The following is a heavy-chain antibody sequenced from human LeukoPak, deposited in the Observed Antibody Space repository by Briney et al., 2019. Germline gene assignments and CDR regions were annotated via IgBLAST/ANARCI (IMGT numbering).Heavy chain of an antibody. CDR2: IYYSGST. Sequence: SETLSLTCTVSGGSISSGDYYWSWIRQHPGKGLEWVGYIYYSGSTYYNPSLKSRVTISVDTSKNQFSLKLSSVTAADTAVYYCARGTTMVRGVSHFDYWGQGTLVTVSS. J-gene: IGHJ4*02. V-gene: IGHV4-31*03. CDR1: GGSISSGDYY. CDR3: ARGTTMVRGVSHFDY. D-gene: IGHD3-10*01.